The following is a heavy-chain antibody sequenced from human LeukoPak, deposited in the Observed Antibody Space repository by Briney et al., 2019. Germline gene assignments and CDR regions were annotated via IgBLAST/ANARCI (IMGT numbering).Heavy chain of an antibody. CDR3: ARGGDPGTTFWFDP. CDR2: ISAYNGNT. D-gene: IGHD1-7*01. J-gene: IGHJ5*02. V-gene: IGHV1-18*01. Sequence: ASVTVSCKASGYTFTSYGISWVRQAPGQGGEGMGWISAYNGNTNYAQKLQGRVTITTDTSTSKAYMELRSLRSDDTAVYYCARGGDPGTTFWFDPWGQGTLVTVSS. CDR1: GYTFTSYG.